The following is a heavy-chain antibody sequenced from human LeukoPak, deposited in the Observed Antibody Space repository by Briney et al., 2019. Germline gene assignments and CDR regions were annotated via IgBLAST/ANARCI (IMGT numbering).Heavy chain of an antibody. D-gene: IGHD3-10*01. J-gene: IGHJ4*02. Sequence: SETLSLTCNVSGGSISDNDYSWDWIRQPPGKGLEWMGCIHYSGTTYSNPSLKSRISISVDTSKSQFSLKLRSVTAADTAVYYCARRYYFVSGSYYPFDFWGQGTLVTVSS. V-gene: IGHV4-39*01. CDR1: GGSISDNDYS. CDR2: IHYSGTT. CDR3: ARRYYFVSGSYYPFDF.